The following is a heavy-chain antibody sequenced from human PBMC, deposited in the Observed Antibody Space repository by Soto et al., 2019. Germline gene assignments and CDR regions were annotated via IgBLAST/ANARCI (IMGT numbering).Heavy chain of an antibody. D-gene: IGHD7-27*01. Sequence: PXGSLRLACAAAGFSFGISPIHWVSQAPVMGLEWVALRSYDGTNKFYADSVKGRFTISRDNSKSTLYLQVDSLRPEDAAVYYCSRGPKPSGGQHWAFNYFDYWGQGALVTVSS. J-gene: IGHJ4*02. CDR1: GFSFGISP. V-gene: IGHV3-30-3*01. CDR3: SRGPKPSGGQHWAFNYFDY. CDR2: RSYDGTNK.